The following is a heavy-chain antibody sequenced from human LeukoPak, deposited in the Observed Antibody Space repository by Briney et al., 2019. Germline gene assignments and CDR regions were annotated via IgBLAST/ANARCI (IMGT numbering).Heavy chain of an antibody. Sequence: GGSLRLSCAASGFTFSKYWMLWVRHAPGKGLESVSRINTDGTVTTYADSVKGRFTVSRDNADNTMFLQMDSVRDEDTAVYYCATKQWLAPPPDSWGQGTPVTVSS. D-gene: IGHD6-19*01. CDR2: INTDGTVT. CDR3: ATKQWLAPPPDS. V-gene: IGHV3-74*01. CDR1: GFTFSKYW. J-gene: IGHJ4*02.